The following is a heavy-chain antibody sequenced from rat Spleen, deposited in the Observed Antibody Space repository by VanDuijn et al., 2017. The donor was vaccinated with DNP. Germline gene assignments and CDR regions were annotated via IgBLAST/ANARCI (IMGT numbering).Heavy chain of an antibody. CDR1: GFTFSDYY. Sequence: EVQLVESGGGLVQPGRSLRLSCGASGFTFSDYYMAWVRQAPTKGLEWVAYIRYDGGSTYHGDSVRGRFTISRDNAKNTLYLQMNSLRSEDMATYYCTRHVLPLRVWDYWGQGVMVTVSS. CDR3: TRHVLPLRVWDY. D-gene: IGHD1-3*01. J-gene: IGHJ2*01. CDR2: IRYDGGST. V-gene: IGHV5-22*01.